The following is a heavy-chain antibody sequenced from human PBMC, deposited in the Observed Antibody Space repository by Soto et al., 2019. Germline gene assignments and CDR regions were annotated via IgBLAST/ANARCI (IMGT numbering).Heavy chain of an antibody. CDR2: VYYTGTT. V-gene: IGHV4-59*01. J-gene: IGHJ4*02. D-gene: IGHD6-13*01. Sequence: SETLSLTCTVSGGSISSYFYIWVRQPPGKGLEWIGSVYYTGTTDYNPSLKSRVTISVDTSKTQFSLNQRSVTAADTAVYYCARDLAAVPRAFDYWGRGTLVTVSS. CDR1: GGSISSYF. CDR3: ARDLAAVPRAFDY.